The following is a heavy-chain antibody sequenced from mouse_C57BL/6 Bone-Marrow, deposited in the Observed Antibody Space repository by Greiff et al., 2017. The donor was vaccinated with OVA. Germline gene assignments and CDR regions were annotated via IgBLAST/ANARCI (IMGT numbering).Heavy chain of an antibody. J-gene: IGHJ4*01. CDR2: ISSGGDYI. CDR3: TSRLDAMDF. V-gene: IGHV5S21*01. Sequence: EVKLMESGEGLVKPGGSLKLSCAASGFTFSSYAMSWVRQTPEKRLEWVAYISSGGDYIYYADTVKGRFTISKDNAKNTLYLQMSSLKSEDTAMYYCTSRLDAMDFGGQGTSVTVSS. CDR1: GFTFSSYA.